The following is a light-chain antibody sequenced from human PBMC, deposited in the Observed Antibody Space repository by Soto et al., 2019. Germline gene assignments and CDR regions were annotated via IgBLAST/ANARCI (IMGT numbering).Light chain of an antibody. CDR1: QSISTF. J-gene: IGKJ1*01. V-gene: IGKV3-20*01. CDR2: DAS. Sequence: PGQRATLSCRASQSISTFLAWYQHKPGQAPRLLIYDASNRATGIPDRFRGSGSGTDFTLTISSLEPEDFAVYYCQQYGSSGTFGQGTKVDIK. CDR3: QQYGSSGT.